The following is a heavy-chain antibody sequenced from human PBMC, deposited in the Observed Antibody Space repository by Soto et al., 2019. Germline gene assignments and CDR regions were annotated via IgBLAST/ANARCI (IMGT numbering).Heavy chain of an antibody. V-gene: IGHV3-64D*06. CDR1: GFTFSEYS. D-gene: IGHD3-9*01. CDR2: ISSDGDIT. J-gene: IGHJ5*02. Sequence: PGGSLRLSCSASGFTFSEYSMHWVRQAPGKGLQYVSTISSDGDITYYADSVKGRFTISRDNSKNNLYLQMNSLRPEDTAVYYCVKVATFYDILTGYYSTNGFDPWGQGTLVTVSS. CDR3: VKVATFYDILTGYYSTNGFDP.